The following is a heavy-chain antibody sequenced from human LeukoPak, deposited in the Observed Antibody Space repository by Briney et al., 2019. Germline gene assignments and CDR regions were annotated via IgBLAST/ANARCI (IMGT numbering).Heavy chain of an antibody. CDR1: GFTFSSSW. CDR3: ARDLVYGDPSGY. V-gene: IGHV3-7*01. CDR2: IKQDRSEK. Sequence: PGGSLRLSCAASGFTFSSSWMNWVRQAPGKGLEWVANIKQDRSEKYYVDSVKGRFTISRDNAKNSLYLQMNSLRAEDTAVYYCARDLVYGDPSGYWGQGTLVTVSS. J-gene: IGHJ4*02. D-gene: IGHD4-17*01.